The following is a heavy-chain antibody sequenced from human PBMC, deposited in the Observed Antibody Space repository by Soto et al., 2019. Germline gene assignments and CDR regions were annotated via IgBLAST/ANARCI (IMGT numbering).Heavy chain of an antibody. V-gene: IGHV4-59*12. J-gene: IGHJ4*02. D-gene: IGHD3-9*01. Sequence: SETLSLTCTFSGGSISSYYWSWIRQPPGKGLEWIGYIYYSGSTNYNPSLKSRVTISVDTSKNQFSLKLSSVTAADTAVYYCARDRYDILTGYSPNDYWGQGTLVTVSS. CDR1: GGSISSYY. CDR2: IYYSGST. CDR3: ARDRYDILTGYSPNDY.